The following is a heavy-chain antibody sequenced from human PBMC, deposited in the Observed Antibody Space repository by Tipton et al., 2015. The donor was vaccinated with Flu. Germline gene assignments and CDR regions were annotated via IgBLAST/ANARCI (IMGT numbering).Heavy chain of an antibody. D-gene: IGHD6-19*01. CDR1: GYSISSGYY. CDR3: AAVAGNGNWFDP. J-gene: IGHJ5*02. V-gene: IGHV4-38-2*01. Sequence: TLSLTCAVSGYSISSGYYWAWIRQPPGEGLEWIGSINYSWSTHHNLSLKSRVTMSVDTSKNQLSLKLSSVTAADTATYYCAAVAGNGNWFDPWGQGTLVTVSS. CDR2: INYSWST.